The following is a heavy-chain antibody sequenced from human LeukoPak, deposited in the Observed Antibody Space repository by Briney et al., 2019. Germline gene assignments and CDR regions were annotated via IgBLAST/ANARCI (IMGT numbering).Heavy chain of an antibody. Sequence: SVKVSCKASGYTFTSYYIYWVRQAPGQGLEWMGVINPSGGSTNYAQKFQGRVTMTRDTSTSTVYMELSSLRSEDTAVYYCARRIAVAGTLWFDPWGQGTLVTVS. V-gene: IGHV1-46*01. CDR2: INPSGGST. CDR3: ARRIAVAGTLWFDP. D-gene: IGHD6-19*01. J-gene: IGHJ5*02. CDR1: GYTFTSYY.